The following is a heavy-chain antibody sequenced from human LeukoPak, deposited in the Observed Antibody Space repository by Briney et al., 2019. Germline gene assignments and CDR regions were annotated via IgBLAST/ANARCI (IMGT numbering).Heavy chain of an antibody. CDR3: ARHVILWFGELFHMDV. D-gene: IGHD3-10*01. Sequence: SDTLSLTCTVSGYSISSGYYRGWIRPPPGKGLEWIGSIYRTGSTYYNPSLKSRVTISVDTSKNQFSLKLSSVTAADTAVYYCARHVILWFGELFHMDVWGKGTTVTISS. CDR1: GYSISSGYY. CDR2: IYRTGST. J-gene: IGHJ6*03. V-gene: IGHV4-38-2*02.